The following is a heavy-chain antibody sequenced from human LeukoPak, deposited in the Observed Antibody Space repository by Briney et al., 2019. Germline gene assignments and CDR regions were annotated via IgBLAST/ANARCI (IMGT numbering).Heavy chain of an antibody. CDR2: ISYSGT. CDR1: GGSISISNYY. CDR3: ARRTSNPVGAIDY. D-gene: IGHD1-26*01. Sequence: PSETLSLTCTVSGGSISISNYYWGWIRQPPGRGLEWIGSISYSGTYYNPSLKSRLTISVDTSKNHFSLNLRSVTAADTAGYYCARRTSNPVGAIDYWGQGTLVTVSS. J-gene: IGHJ4*02. V-gene: IGHV4-39*01.